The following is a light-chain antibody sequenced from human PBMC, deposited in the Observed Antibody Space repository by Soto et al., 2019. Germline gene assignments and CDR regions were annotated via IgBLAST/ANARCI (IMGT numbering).Light chain of an antibody. CDR3: QRYGGSPPVT. CDR2: SAS. Sequence: EVVLTQSPGTLSLSPGERATLSCRASQSFSSSNLAWYQHKPGQPPKLIVYSASRRATGIADRFSGRGSGTDFTLTISRLEPEDFALYYCQRYGGSPPVTFGGGTKVDFK. J-gene: IGKJ4*01. CDR1: QSFSSSN. V-gene: IGKV3-20*01.